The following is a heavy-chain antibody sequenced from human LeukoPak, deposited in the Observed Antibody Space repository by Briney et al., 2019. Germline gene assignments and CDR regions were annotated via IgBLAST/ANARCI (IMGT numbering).Heavy chain of an antibody. CDR1: GFTFSSYA. V-gene: IGHV3-23*01. CDR2: ISGSGGST. J-gene: IGHJ4*02. D-gene: IGHD6-13*01. CDR3: AKINSSSWYGEGDH. Sequence: GGSLRLSCAASGFTFSSYAMSWVRQAPGKGLEWVSAISGSGGSTYYADSVKGRFTISRDNSKNTLYLQMNSLRAEDTAVYYCAKINSSSWYGEGDHWGQGTLVTVSS.